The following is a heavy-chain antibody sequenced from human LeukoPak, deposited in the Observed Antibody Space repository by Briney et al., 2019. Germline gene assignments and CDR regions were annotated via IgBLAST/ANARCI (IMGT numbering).Heavy chain of an antibody. CDR3: AKTSASSSWTPFDY. V-gene: IGHV3-23*01. J-gene: IGHJ4*02. Sequence: GGSLRLSCAASGFTLSSYAMSWVRQAPGKGLEWVSSISGSGGSTYYADSVKGRFTISRDNSKNTLYLQMNSLRAEDTAVYYCAKTSASSSWTPFDYWGQGTLVTVSS. D-gene: IGHD6-13*01. CDR1: GFTLSSYA. CDR2: ISGSGGST.